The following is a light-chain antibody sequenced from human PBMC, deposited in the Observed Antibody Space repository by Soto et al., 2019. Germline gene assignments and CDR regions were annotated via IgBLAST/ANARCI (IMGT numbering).Light chain of an antibody. J-gene: IGLJ1*01. CDR3: ATWDTSLSVGV. CDR1: SSDIGGYNY. V-gene: IGLV2-8*01. Sequence: QSVLTQPPSASGSPGQSVTISCTGTSSDIGGYNYISWYQHHPGKAPKLMIYEVSQRPSGVPDRFSGSKSGNTASLTVSGLQAEDEADYYCATWDTSLSVGVFGTGTKLTVL. CDR2: EVS.